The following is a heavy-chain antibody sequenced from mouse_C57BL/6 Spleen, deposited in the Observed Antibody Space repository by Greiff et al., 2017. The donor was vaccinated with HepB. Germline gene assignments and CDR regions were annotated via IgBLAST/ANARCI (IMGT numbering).Heavy chain of an antibody. CDR2: ISSGSSTI. V-gene: IGHV5-17*01. Sequence: EVKLEESGGGLVKPGGSLKLSCAASGFTFSDYGMHWVRQAPEKGLEWVAYISSGSSTIYYADTVKGRFTISRDNAKNTLFLQMTSLRSEDTAMYYCARRFDSYFDYWGQGTTLTVSS. J-gene: IGHJ2*01. CDR3: ARRFDSYFDY. CDR1: GFTFSDYG.